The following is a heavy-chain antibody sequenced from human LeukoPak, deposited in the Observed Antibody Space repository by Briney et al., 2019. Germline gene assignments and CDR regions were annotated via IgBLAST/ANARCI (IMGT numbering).Heavy chain of an antibody. D-gene: IGHD3-3*01. CDR2: IDPSDSYT. J-gene: IGHJ5*02. CDR3: ARHWYYDFWSGYSNWFDP. V-gene: IGHV5-10-1*01. Sequence: GESLKISCKGSGHSFTSYWISWVRQMPGKGLEWMGRIDPSDSYTNYSPSFQGHVTISADKSISTAYLQWSSLKASDTAMYYCARHWYYDFWSGYSNWFDPWGQGTLVTVSP. CDR1: GHSFTSYW.